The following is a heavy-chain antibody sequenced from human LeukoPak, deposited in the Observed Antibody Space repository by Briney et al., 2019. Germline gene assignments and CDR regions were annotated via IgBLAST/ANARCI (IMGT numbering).Heavy chain of an antibody. CDR2: ISGDGGST. J-gene: IGHJ4*02. CDR3: AREKMTTVTTFDY. V-gene: IGHV3-43*02. Sequence: GGSLRLSCAASGFTFDDYAMHWVRQAPGKGLEWVSLISGDGGSTYYADSVKGRFTISRDNAKNSLYLQMNSLRAEDTAVYYCAREKMTTVTTFDYWGQGTLVTVSS. CDR1: GFTFDDYA. D-gene: IGHD4-17*01.